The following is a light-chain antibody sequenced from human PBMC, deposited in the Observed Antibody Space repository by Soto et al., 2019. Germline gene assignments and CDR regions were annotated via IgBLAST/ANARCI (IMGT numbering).Light chain of an antibody. CDR2: DAS. CDR3: QQYENYWT. V-gene: IGKV1-5*01. Sequence: DVQMTQSPSSLSASVGDRVTINCRASQYISSWLAWYQQKPGKAPKLLIYDASNLESGVPSRFSGSGSGTEFTLTISNLQPDDFATYYCQQYENYWTFGQGTKVDIK. J-gene: IGKJ1*01. CDR1: QYISSW.